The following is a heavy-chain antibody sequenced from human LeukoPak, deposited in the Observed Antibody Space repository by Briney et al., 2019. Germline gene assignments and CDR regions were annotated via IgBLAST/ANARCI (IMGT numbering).Heavy chain of an antibody. CDR1: GFTFSSYA. D-gene: IGHD1-1*01. V-gene: IGHV3-23*01. J-gene: IGHJ4*02. Sequence: GGSLRLSCAASGFTFSSYAMSWVRQAPGKGLEWVAAISGSGGSTYYADSVKGRFTISRDNSKNTLYLQMNSLRAEDTAVYYCAKVPETGTTLGGLDYWGQGTLVTVSS. CDR3: AKVPETGTTLGGLDY. CDR2: ISGSGGST.